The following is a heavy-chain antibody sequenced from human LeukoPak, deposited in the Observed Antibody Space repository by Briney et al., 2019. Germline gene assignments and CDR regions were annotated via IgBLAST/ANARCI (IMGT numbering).Heavy chain of an antibody. V-gene: IGHV3-7*01. CDR3: ARDGVAPGIYFDY. Sequence: PGGSLRLSCAASGFTFSSHWMSWVRQAPGKGLEWVADIKYDGSEKYCVDSVRGRFTISRDNARSSMYLQMNSLRAEDTAVYYCARDGVAPGIYFDYWGQGTLVTVSS. CDR1: GFTFSSHW. CDR2: IKYDGSEK. D-gene: IGHD6-13*01. J-gene: IGHJ4*02.